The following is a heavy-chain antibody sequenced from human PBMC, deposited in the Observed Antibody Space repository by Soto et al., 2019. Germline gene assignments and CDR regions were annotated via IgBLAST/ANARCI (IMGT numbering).Heavy chain of an antibody. CDR1: GYTFTSYD. CDR2: MNPNSGNT. Sequence: QVQLVQSGAEVKKPGASVKVSCKASGYTFTSYDINWLRKATGQGLGWMGWMNPNSGNTGYAQKLQGRVTRTRNTPRSTAYMALRSLRSENTAVYYGAREKVGANDYWGQGTRVTVSS. D-gene: IGHD1-26*01. J-gene: IGHJ4*02. V-gene: IGHV1-8*01. CDR3: AREKVGANDY.